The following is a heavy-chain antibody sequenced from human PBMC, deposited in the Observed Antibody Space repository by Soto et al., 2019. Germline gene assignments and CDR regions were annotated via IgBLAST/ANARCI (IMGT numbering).Heavy chain of an antibody. D-gene: IGHD3-10*01. CDR3: ARDGAGVRVLLWFGELFLRGYFDY. J-gene: IGHJ4*02. V-gene: IGHV3-30-3*01. Sequence: GGSLRLSCAASGFTFSSYAMHWVRQAPGKGLEWVAVISYDGSNKYYADSVKGRFTISRDNSKNTLYLQMNSLRGEDTAVYYCARDGAGVRVLLWFGELFLRGYFDYWGQGTLVTVSS. CDR1: GFTFSSYA. CDR2: ISYDGSNK.